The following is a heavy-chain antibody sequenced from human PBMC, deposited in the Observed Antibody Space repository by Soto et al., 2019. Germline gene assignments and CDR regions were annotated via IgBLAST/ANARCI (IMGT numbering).Heavy chain of an antibody. V-gene: IGHV4-34*01. J-gene: IGHJ5*02. CDR3: ARGSKYCSSTSCYRINWFDP. Sequence: QVQLQQWGAGLLKPSETLSLTCAVYGGSFSGYYWSWIRQPPGKGLEWIGEINHSGSTNYNPSLKSRVTISVDTSKNQFCLKLSSVTAADTAVYYCARGSKYCSSTSCYRINWFDPWGQGTLVTVSS. CDR2: INHSGST. CDR1: GGSFSGYY. D-gene: IGHD2-2*01.